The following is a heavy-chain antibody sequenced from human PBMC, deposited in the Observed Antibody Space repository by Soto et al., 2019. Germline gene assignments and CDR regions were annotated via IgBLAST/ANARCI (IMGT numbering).Heavy chain of an antibody. CDR3: ASGDKGSGWPFDY. Sequence: GASVKVSCKASGYTFTSYDINWVRQATGQGLEWMGWMNPNSGNTDYAQKFQGRVTMTRNTSISTAYMELSSLRSEDTAVYYCASGDKGSGWPFDYWGQGTLVTVSS. D-gene: IGHD6-19*01. CDR2: MNPNSGNT. J-gene: IGHJ4*02. CDR1: GYTFTSYD. V-gene: IGHV1-8*01.